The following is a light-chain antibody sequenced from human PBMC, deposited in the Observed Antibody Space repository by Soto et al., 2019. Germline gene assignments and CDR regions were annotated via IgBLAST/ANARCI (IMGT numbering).Light chain of an antibody. CDR2: DVT. CDR1: SSDVGGYNS. Sequence: ALTQPRSVSGSPGQSVTISCTGTSSDVGGYNSVSWYQHHPGKAPKLMIYDVTKRPSGVPDRFSGSKSGNTASLTISGLQAEDEADYYCCSYAGSYTFVFGTGTKVTVL. V-gene: IGLV2-11*01. J-gene: IGLJ1*01. CDR3: CSYAGSYTFV.